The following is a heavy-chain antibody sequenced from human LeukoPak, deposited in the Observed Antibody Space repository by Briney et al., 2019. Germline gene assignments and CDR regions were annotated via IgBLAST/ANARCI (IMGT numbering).Heavy chain of an antibody. CDR1: GFSFSTYA. Sequence: SGGSLRLSCAASGFSFSTYAMSWVRQAPGKGLEWVSGISDSGGSTYYADSVKGRFTISRDNSKNTLYLQMNSLRAEDTAVYYCARGGSSHNNWFDPWGQGTLVTVSS. D-gene: IGHD2-2*01. V-gene: IGHV3-23*01. J-gene: IGHJ5*02. CDR3: ARGGSSHNNWFDP. CDR2: ISDSGGST.